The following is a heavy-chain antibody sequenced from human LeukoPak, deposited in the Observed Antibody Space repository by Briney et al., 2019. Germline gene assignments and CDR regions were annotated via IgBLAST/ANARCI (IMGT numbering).Heavy chain of an antibody. Sequence: GGSLRLSCAASGFTFSSFWMTWVRQAPGKGLEWVANINQDGSEKYYVDSVKGRFTISRASAKTSVYLQMNSLRAEDTAVYYCARDGGVSGYDLLDYWGQGTLVTVSS. CDR2: INQDGSEK. J-gene: IGHJ4*02. V-gene: IGHV3-7*01. CDR1: GFTFSSFW. CDR3: ARDGGVSGYDLLDY. D-gene: IGHD5-12*01.